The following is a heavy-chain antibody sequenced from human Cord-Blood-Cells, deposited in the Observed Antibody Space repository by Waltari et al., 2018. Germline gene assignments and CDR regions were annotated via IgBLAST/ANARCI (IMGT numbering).Heavy chain of an antibody. CDR2: INSDGSST. Sequence: EVQLVVFGGGLVQPAGSLGLTCEAADFTFSSSWIHWVRAAPGKGLVWVSRINSDGSSTSYADSVKGLFTISRDNAKNTLYLQMNSLRAEDTAVYYCARVRYYDFWSGYYYWGQGTLVTVSS. V-gene: IGHV3-74*01. CDR3: ARVRYYDFWSGYYY. D-gene: IGHD3-3*01. J-gene: IGHJ4*02. CDR1: DFTFSSSW.